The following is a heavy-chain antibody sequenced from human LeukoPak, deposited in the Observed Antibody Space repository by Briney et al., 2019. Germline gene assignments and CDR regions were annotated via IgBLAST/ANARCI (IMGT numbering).Heavy chain of an antibody. CDR3: ATSPEGSSSVVYYYYMDV. CDR1: GGSFSGYY. J-gene: IGHJ6*03. Sequence: SETLSLTCAVYGGSFSGYYWSWIRQPPGKGLEWIGEINHSGSTNYNPSLKSRVTISVDTSKNQFSLKLSSVTAADTAVYYCATSPEGSSSVVYYYYMDVWGKGTTVTVSS. CDR2: INHSGST. V-gene: IGHV4-34*01. D-gene: IGHD6-6*01.